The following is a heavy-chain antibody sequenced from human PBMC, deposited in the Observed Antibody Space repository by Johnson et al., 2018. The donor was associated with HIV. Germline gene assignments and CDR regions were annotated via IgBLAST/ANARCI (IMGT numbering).Heavy chain of an antibody. J-gene: IGHJ3*02. V-gene: IGHV3-30*03. CDR2: ISYDGSNK. Sequence: QVLLVESGGGLVQPGRSLRLSCAVSGFTFTSHGMHWVRQAPGKGLEWVAVISYDGSNKYYADSVKGRFTISRDNSKNTLYLQMNSLRPEDTAVYYCARDRPSGWPDAFDIWGQGTMVTVSS. CDR1: GFTFTSHG. D-gene: IGHD6-19*01. CDR3: ARDRPSGWPDAFDI.